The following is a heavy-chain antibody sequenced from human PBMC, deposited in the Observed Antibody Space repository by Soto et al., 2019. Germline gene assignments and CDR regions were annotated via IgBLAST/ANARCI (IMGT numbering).Heavy chain of an antibody. V-gene: IGHV3-23*01. CDR3: AKDLKQWLVPGFDY. CDR1: GFTFSSYA. D-gene: IGHD6-19*01. J-gene: IGHJ4*02. Sequence: VQLLESGGGLVQPGGSLRLSCAASGFTFSSYAMSWVRQAPGKGLEWVSGISGSVGSTYYADSVKGRFTISRDNSKNTLYLQMNSLSAEDTAVYYCAKDLKQWLVPGFDYWGQGTLVTVSS. CDR2: ISGSVGST.